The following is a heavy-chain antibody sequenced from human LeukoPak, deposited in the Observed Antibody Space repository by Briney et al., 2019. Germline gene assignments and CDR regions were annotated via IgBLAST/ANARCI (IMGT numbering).Heavy chain of an antibody. CDR1: GFTFSSYS. Sequence: GGSLRLSCAASGFTFSSYSMNWVRQAPGKGLEWVSSISSSSSYIYYADSVKGRFTISRDNAKNSLYLQMNSLRAEDTAVDYCARDRSLGTVWFGPKRYYYFDYWGQGTLVTVSS. CDR2: ISSSSSYI. J-gene: IGHJ4*02. D-gene: IGHD3-10*01. CDR3: ARDRSLGTVWFGPKRYYYFDY. V-gene: IGHV3-21*01.